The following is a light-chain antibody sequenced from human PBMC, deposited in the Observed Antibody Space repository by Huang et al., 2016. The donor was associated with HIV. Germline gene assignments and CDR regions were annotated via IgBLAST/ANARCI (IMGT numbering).Light chain of an antibody. CDR2: LGC. Sequence: DIVMTQSPLSLPVTPGEPASISCRSSQSLLHSHGYNYLYWFLQKPGQSPQLLIYLGCNRASGVPDRFSGSGSGTDFTLKISRVEAEDVGVYYCMQALQTPWTFGQGTKVEIK. CDR3: MQALQTPWT. J-gene: IGKJ1*01. V-gene: IGKV2-28*01. CDR1: QSLLHSHGYNY.